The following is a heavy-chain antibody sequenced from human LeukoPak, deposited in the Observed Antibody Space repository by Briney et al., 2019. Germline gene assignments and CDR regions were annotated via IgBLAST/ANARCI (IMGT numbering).Heavy chain of an antibody. Sequence: PGGSLRLSCAASGFTFGSYAMSWVRQAPGKGLEWVSAISGSGSSTYYADSVKGRFTISRDNSKNTLYLQANTLRAEDTAVYYCAKDIEVAGPSEYFHHWGQGTLVTVSS. V-gene: IGHV3-23*01. J-gene: IGHJ1*01. D-gene: IGHD6-19*01. CDR2: ISGSGSST. CDR1: GFTFGSYA. CDR3: AKDIEVAGPSEYFHH.